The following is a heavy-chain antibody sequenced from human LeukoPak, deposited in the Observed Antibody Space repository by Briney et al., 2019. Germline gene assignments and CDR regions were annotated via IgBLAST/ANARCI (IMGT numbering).Heavy chain of an antibody. CDR1: GLNFKIYG. CDR3: ATYYGGNPEYLQH. D-gene: IGHD2-21*01. Sequence: PGGSLRLSCAASGLNFKIYGMEWVRQAPGKGLEWVSFIWYDGSYKYYADSVRGRFSISRDNSKNTLYPQMNSLRAEDTAVYYCATYYGGNPEYLQHWGQGALVIVSS. CDR2: IWYDGSYK. J-gene: IGHJ1*01. V-gene: IGHV3-30*02.